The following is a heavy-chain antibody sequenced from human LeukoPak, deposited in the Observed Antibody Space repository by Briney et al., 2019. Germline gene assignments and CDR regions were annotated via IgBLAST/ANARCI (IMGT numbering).Heavy chain of an antibody. CDR1: GFTFSSHA. J-gene: IGHJ4*02. V-gene: IGHV3-30-3*01. D-gene: IGHD3-22*01. CDR2: ISYDGSNK. Sequence: GGSLRLSCAASGFTFSSHAMHWVRQAPGKGLEWVAVISYDGSNKYYADSVKGRFTISRDNSKNTLYLQMDSLRAEDTAVYHCARDRAVGYYDSGGHVIFDYWGQGTLVTVSS. CDR3: ARDRAVGYYDSGGHVIFDY.